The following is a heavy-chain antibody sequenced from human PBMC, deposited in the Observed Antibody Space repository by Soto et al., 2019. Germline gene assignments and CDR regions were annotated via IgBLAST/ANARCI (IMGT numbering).Heavy chain of an antibody. CDR3: ARGRKYQLPM. CDR1: GGSFSGYY. CDR2: INHSGST. J-gene: IGHJ4*02. V-gene: IGHV4-34*01. D-gene: IGHD2-2*01. Sequence: QVQLQQWGAGLLKPSETLSLTCAVYGGSFSGYYWSWIRQPPGKGLEWIGEINHSGSTNYNPSLKRRFTISVDTSKNQFSLKLSSVTAADTAVYYCARGRKYQLPMWGQGTLVTVSS.